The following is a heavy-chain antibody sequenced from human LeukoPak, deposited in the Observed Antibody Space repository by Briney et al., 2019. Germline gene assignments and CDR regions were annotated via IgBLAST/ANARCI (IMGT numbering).Heavy chain of an antibody. CDR3: AKTLAAAGRWDYYYYMDV. Sequence: GGSLRLSCAASGFTFSSYVMSWARQAAGKGLEWVSAIGGSGGGTYYADSVKGRFTISRDNSKNTLYLQMNSLRAEDTAVYYCAKTLAAAGRWDYYYYMDVWGKGTTVTVSS. D-gene: IGHD6-13*01. J-gene: IGHJ6*03. CDR1: GFTFSSYV. CDR2: IGGSGGGT. V-gene: IGHV3-23*01.